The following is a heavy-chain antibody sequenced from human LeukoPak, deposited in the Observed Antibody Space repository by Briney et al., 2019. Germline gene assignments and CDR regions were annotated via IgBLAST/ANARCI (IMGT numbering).Heavy chain of an antibody. CDR3: ARDGYGNNYMDV. CDR2: IRYDGSNK. D-gene: IGHD1/OR15-1a*01. Sequence: GGSLRLSCAASGFTFSSYGMHWVRQAPGKGLEWVAFIRYDGSNKYYADSVKGRFTISRDNSKNTLYLQMNSLRAEDTAVYYCARDGYGNNYMDVWGKGTTVTVSS. J-gene: IGHJ6*03. CDR1: GFTFSSYG. V-gene: IGHV3-30*02.